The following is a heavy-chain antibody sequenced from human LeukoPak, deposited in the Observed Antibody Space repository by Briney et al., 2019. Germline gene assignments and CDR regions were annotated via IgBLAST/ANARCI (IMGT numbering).Heavy chain of an antibody. CDR1: GYTFTGYY. J-gene: IGHJ4*02. CDR2: INPNSGGT. V-gene: IGHV1-2*02. CDR3: ARERIAVADESSWFDY. Sequence: ASVKVSCKASGYTFTGYYMHWVRQAPGQGLEWMGWINPNSGGTNYAQKFQGRVTMTRDTSTSTVYMELSSLRSEDTAVYYCARERIAVADESSWFDYWGQGTLVTVSS. D-gene: IGHD6-19*01.